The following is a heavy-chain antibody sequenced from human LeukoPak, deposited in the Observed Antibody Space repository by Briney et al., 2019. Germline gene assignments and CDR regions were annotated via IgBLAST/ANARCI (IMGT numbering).Heavy chain of an antibody. Sequence: GGSLRLSCATSGFIFRNYDMHWVRQTPGKGLEYVSSINTNGGSTYYATSVKGRFTTSRDSTTETLYLQVGSVRPEDTAVYYCARVGMVNPWGGYNAPDYWGQGALVTVSS. CDR3: ARVGMVNPWGGYNAPDY. CDR2: INTNGGST. D-gene: IGHD3-3*01. CDR1: GFIFRNYD. J-gene: IGHJ4*02. V-gene: IGHV3-64*01.